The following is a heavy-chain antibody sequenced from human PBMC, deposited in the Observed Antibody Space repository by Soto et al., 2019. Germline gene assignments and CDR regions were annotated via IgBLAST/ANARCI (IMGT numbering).Heavy chain of an antibody. Sequence: QITLNESGPTVVKPAETLTLTCTFSGFSLTTSGVGVGLIRQSPGKAPEWLAPIYWDDDKRYSASLKSRLTSTTDTSKNQVVLTTASVDPADTATYYCAHRILRTVFGLVTTTAIYFDFWGQGTPVVVSS. J-gene: IGHJ4*02. D-gene: IGHD3-3*01. CDR2: IYWDDDK. V-gene: IGHV2-5*02. CDR1: GFSLTTSGVG. CDR3: AHRILRTVFGLVTTTAIYFDF.